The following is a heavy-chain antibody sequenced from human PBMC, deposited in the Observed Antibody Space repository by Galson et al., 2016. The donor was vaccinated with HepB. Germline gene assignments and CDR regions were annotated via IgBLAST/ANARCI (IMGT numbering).Heavy chain of an antibody. CDR1: GFTFSSYA. Sequence: SLRLSCAASGFTFSSYAMHWVRQAPGKGLEYVSAINTNEGSRYYADSVKGRFTISRDNSKNTLYLQMSSLRPEDTAVYYCGAFRGDSSGYGEYWSQGTLVTVSS. J-gene: IGHJ4*02. V-gene: IGHV3-64D*06. CDR2: INTNEGSR. CDR3: GAFRGDSSGYGEY. D-gene: IGHD5-18*01.